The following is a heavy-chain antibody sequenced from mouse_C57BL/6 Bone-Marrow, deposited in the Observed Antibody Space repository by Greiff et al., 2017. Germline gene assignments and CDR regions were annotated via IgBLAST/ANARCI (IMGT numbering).Heavy chain of an antibody. J-gene: IGHJ2*01. D-gene: IGHD2-4*01. V-gene: IGHV1-69*01. CDR3: ARSYDYDEGFYFDY. CDR1: GYTFTSYW. CDR2: IDPSDSYT. Sequence: VQLQQPGAELVMPGASVKLSCKASGYTFTSYWMHWVKQRPGQGLEWIGEIDPSDSYTNYNQKFKGKSTLTVDKSSSTAYMQLSSLTSEDSAVYYCARSYDYDEGFYFDYWGQGTTRTVSS.